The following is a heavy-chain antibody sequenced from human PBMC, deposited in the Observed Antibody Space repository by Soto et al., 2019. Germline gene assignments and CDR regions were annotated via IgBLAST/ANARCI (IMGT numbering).Heavy chain of an antibody. CDR1: GYNFINYG. CDR3: VRDLDGSGSYYTDY. CDR2: IRVHKGNT. D-gene: IGHD3-10*01. Sequence: QVHLVQSGVEVKKPGASVKVSCKASGYNFINYGITWVRQDPGQGLEWMGWIRVHKGNTNYAQKFQGRVTMTTDTSTNTAYMELRSLRPDDTAVYYFVRDLDGSGSYYTDYWGPGNLVIGSS. J-gene: IGHJ4*02. V-gene: IGHV1-18*01.